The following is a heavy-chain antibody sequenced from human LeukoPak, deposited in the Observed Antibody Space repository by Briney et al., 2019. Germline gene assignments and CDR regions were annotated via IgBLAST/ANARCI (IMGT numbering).Heavy chain of an antibody. CDR3: ARGIIVTSGPFDH. J-gene: IGHJ4*02. CDR1: GYSFTSYW. V-gene: IGHV5-51*01. CDR2: IYPADSDT. Sequence: GESLKISCKGSGYSFTSYWIGWVRQMPGKGLEWMGIIYPADSDTRYSPSFQGQVTISADKSISTAYLQWNSLKASDTAMYYCARGIIVTSGPFDHWGQGTLVTVSS. D-gene: IGHD3-22*01.